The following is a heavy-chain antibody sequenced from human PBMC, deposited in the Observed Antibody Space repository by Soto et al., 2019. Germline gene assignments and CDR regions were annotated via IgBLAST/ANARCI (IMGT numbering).Heavy chain of an antibody. J-gene: IGHJ5*02. V-gene: IGHV1-69*01. CDR3: AADYDGLLS. CDR1: RGTFSNYA. D-gene: IGHD3-3*01. Sequence: QVQLVQTGAEVKRSGSSVNVSCTASRGTFSNYAILWVRQAPGQGLEWMGGIVPIHDTTDYAQKFQGRVTITADEPSSTAYMELRSLRSADTAVYYCAADYDGLLSWGQGTLVTVSS. CDR2: IVPIHDTT.